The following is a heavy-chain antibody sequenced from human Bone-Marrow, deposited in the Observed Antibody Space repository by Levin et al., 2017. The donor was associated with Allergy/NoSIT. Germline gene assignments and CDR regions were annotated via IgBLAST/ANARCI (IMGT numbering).Heavy chain of an antibody. Sequence: GASVKVSCAASGFTFSNYAMSWVRQAPGKGLEWVSAISGSGGSTYYADSVKGRFTISRDNSKNTLYLQMNSLRAEDTAVYYCAKANGSGSFIADYWGQGTLVTVSS. CDR1: GFTFSNYA. J-gene: IGHJ4*02. CDR2: ISGSGGST. D-gene: IGHD3-10*01. V-gene: IGHV3-23*01. CDR3: AKANGSGSFIADY.